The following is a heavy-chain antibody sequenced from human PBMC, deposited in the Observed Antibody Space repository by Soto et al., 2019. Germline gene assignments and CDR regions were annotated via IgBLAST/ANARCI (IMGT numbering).Heavy chain of an antibody. CDR1: GCSFGSYA. CDR2: ISGSDGKT. V-gene: IGHV3-23*01. CDR3: ARWSYLDY. J-gene: IGHJ4*02. D-gene: IGHD3-3*01. Sequence: GGALILSCAASGCSFGSYALSWVRQAPGKGLEWVSTISGSDGKTFYADSVKGRFSISRDTSQSTLYLQMNSLRADDTAMYYCARWSYLDYWGQGTRVTVSS.